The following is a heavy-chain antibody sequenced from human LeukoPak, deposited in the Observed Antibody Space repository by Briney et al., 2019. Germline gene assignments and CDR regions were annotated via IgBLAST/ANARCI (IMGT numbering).Heavy chain of an antibody. CDR1: GFTFDDYT. J-gene: IGHJ4*02. CDR2: ISWDGGST. Sequence: GGSLRLSCAASGFTFDDYTMHWVRQAPGKGLEWVSLISWDGGSTYYADSVKGRFTISRDNSKNSLYLQMNSLRTEDTAVYYCARVVGATNHYWGQGTLVTVSS. V-gene: IGHV3-43*01. CDR3: ARVVGATNHY. D-gene: IGHD1-26*01.